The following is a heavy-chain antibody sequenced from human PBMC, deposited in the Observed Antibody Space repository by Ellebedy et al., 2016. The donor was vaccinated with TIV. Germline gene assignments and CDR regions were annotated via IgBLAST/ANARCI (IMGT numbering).Heavy chain of an antibody. CDR1: GFTFRNDW. CDR3: ATRGGY. CDR2: INSDGSST. J-gene: IGHJ4*02. V-gene: IGHV3-74*01. Sequence: GESLKISCAASGFTFRNDWMHWVRQAPGKWLVWASRINSDGSSTTYADSVKGRFTISRDNSKNTLYLQMNSLRAEDTALYYCATRGGYWGQGTLVTVSS.